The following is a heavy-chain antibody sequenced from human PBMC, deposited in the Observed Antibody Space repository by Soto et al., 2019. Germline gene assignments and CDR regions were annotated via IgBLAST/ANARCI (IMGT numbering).Heavy chain of an antibody. J-gene: IGHJ5*02. Sequence: GGSLRLSCAASGFTFNSYGMNWVRQAPGKGLEWVSYIFGRTNTIYYADSVKGRFTISRDNAKNLVYLQMNSLRAEDTAVYYCARSLRFLEWVLIDPWGQGTLVTVSS. D-gene: IGHD3-3*01. CDR3: ARSLRFLEWVLIDP. V-gene: IGHV3-48*01. CDR2: IFGRTNTI. CDR1: GFTFNSYG.